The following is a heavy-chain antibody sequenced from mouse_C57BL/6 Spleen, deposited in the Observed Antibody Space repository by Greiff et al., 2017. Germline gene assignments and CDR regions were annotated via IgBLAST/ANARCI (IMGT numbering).Heavy chain of an antibody. CDR1: GYTFTSYG. D-gene: IGHD1-1*01. V-gene: IGHV1-81*01. Sequence: QVQLQQSGAELARPGASVKLSCKASGYTFTSYGISWVKQRTGQGLEWIGEIYPRSGNTYYNEKFKGKATLTADKSSSTAYMELRSLTSEASAVYFCARWYYGSSLYFDYWGQGTTLTVSS. CDR3: ARWYYGSSLYFDY. J-gene: IGHJ2*01. CDR2: IYPRSGNT.